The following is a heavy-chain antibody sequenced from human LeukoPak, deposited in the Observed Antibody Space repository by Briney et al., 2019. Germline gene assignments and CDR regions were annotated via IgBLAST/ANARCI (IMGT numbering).Heavy chain of an antibody. CDR1: GFTFSDYY. CDR3: AKDLRWSLPKGMDV. CDR2: ISSSGSTI. J-gene: IGHJ6*02. D-gene: IGHD2-15*01. Sequence: PGGSLRLSCAASGFTFSDYYMSWIRQAPGKGLEWVSYISSSGSTIYYADSVKGRFTISRDNSKNTLYLQMNSLRAEDTAVYYCAKDLRWSLPKGMDVWGQGTTVTVSS. V-gene: IGHV3-11*04.